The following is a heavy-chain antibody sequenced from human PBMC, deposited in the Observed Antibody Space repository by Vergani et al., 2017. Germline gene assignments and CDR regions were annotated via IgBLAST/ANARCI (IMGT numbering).Heavy chain of an antibody. D-gene: IGHD5-18*01. CDR3: AGGDMTWIQVCKYNWFDP. CDR2: SNHSGST. J-gene: IGHJ5*02. V-gene: IGHV4-34*01. CDR1: GGSFSGYY. Sequence: QVQLQQWGAGLLKPSETLSLTCAVYGGSFSGYYWSWIRQPPGKGLEWIGESNHSGSTNYNPSLKSGVTISVDTSKNQIFLKLSSVTAADTAGYYCAGGDMTWIQVCKYNWFDPWGQGTLVTVSS.